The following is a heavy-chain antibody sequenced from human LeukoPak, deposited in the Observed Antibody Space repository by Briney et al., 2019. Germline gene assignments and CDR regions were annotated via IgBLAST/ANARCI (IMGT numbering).Heavy chain of an antibody. CDR2: ISAYNGNT. J-gene: IGHJ4*02. CDR3: ARDNSKVYYFDY. Sequence: ASVKVSCKASGYTFTSYGISWVRQAPGQGLEWMGWISAYNGNTNYAQKRQGRVTMTTDTSTSTAYMELRSLRSDDTAVYYCARDNSKVYYFDYWGQGTLVTVSS. CDR1: GYTFTSYG. D-gene: IGHD2/OR15-2a*01. V-gene: IGHV1-18*01.